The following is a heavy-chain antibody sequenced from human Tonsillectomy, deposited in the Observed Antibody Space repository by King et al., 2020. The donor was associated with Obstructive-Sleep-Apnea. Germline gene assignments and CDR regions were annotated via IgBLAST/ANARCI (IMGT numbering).Heavy chain of an antibody. V-gene: IGHV3-53*04. Sequence: VQLVESGGGLVQPGGSLRLSCAASGFTVSSSYMTWVRQSPGKGLELVSVIYSGGRTYYTDSVKGRFTISRNNSKNTLYLQMNSLRAEDTGVYYCASSEGGWYFFDYWGQGSLVTVSS. J-gene: IGHJ4*02. CDR3: ASSEGGWYFFDY. CDR1: GFTVSSSY. D-gene: IGHD6-19*01. CDR2: IYSGGRT.